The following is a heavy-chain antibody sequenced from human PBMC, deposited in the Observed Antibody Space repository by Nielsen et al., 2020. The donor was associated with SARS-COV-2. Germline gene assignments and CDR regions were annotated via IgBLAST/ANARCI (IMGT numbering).Heavy chain of an antibody. CDR3: ARDLGVYSYSDY. J-gene: IGHJ4*02. CDR1: GFTFSSYA. D-gene: IGHD5-18*01. Sequence: GGSLRLSCAASGFTFSSYAMHWVRQAPGKGLEWVAVISYDGSNKYYADSVKGRFTISRDNSKNTLYLQMNSLRAEDTAVYYCARDLGVYSYSDYWGRGTLVTVSS. CDR2: ISYDGSNK. V-gene: IGHV3-30-3*01.